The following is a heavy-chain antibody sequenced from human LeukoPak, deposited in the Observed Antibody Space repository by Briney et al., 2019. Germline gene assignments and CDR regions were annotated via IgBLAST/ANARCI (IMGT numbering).Heavy chain of an antibody. V-gene: IGHV3-33*01. CDR1: GCTFSSYG. J-gene: IGHJ4*02. CDR3: AREFKGNYYGSGKLDY. CDR2: IWYDGSNK. D-gene: IGHD3-10*01. Sequence: GGSLRLSCAESGCTFSSYGMHWVRQAPGKGLEWVAVIWYDGSNKYYADSVKGRFTISRDNSKNTLYLQMNSLRAEDTAVYYCAREFKGNYYGSGKLDYWGQGTLVTVSS.